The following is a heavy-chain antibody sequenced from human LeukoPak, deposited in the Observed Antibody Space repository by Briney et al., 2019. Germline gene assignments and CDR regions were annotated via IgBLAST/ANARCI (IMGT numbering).Heavy chain of an antibody. V-gene: IGHV1-8*01. D-gene: IGHD2-21*02. Sequence: GASVKVSCKASGYTFTSYDINWVRQATGQGLEWMGWMNPNSGNTGYAHKFQGRVTMTRNTSISTAYMELSSLRSEDTAVYYCARGRAYCGGDCYLFDYWGQGTLVTVSS. J-gene: IGHJ4*02. CDR3: ARGRAYCGGDCYLFDY. CDR1: GYTFTSYD. CDR2: MNPNSGNT.